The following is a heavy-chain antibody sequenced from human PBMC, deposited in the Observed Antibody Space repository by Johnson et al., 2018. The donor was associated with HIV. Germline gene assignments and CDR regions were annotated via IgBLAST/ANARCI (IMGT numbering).Heavy chain of an antibody. J-gene: IGHJ3*02. CDR1: GFTFSSSG. CDR2: ISYDGSDK. V-gene: IGHV3-30*19. CDR3: AREQELIGERAFDI. Sequence: QVQLVESGGGLVQPGGSLRLSCVASGFTFSSSGMHWVRQAPGKGLEWVAVISYDGSDKYYADSVKGRFTISRDNSKNTLYLQMNSLRAEDTAVYYCAREQELIGERAFDIWGQGTMVTVSS. D-gene: IGHD6-13*01.